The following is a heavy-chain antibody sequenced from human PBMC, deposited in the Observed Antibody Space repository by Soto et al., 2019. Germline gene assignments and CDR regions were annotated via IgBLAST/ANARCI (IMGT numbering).Heavy chain of an antibody. D-gene: IGHD3-16*01. CDR1: GFTFRRYV. J-gene: IGHJ1*01. CDR2: TSYDGSDK. CDR3: ARWGTTGGLDV. V-gene: IGHV3-30*19. Sequence: QVQLEESGGGVVQPGTSLRLSCVGSGFTFRRYVIHWVRQAPGKGLEWVALTSYDGSDKYYDDSVKGRFTISRDNSRNTVDLQMDSLRLEDTALYYCARWGTTGGLDVWGQGTLVSVSS.